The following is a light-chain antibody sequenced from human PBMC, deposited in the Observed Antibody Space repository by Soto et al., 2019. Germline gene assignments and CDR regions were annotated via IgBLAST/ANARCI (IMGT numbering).Light chain of an antibody. CDR3: QQTYSVPHS. CDR2: GTS. J-gene: IGKJ2*03. CDR1: HRVSTY. V-gene: IGKV1-39*01. Sequence: DILMTQSPSSLSASVGDRVTITCWAGHRVSTYLSWYQQNPGRAPKLLIHGTSKLESGVPLRFSGSRSGTDFTLNISSLQPEDFATYYCQQTYSVPHSFSQGNKLEIK.